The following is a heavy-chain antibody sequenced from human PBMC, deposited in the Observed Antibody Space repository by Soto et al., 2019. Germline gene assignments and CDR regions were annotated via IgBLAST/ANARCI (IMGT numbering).Heavy chain of an antibody. CDR2: IVHSGDT. V-gene: IGHV4-31*02. J-gene: IGHJ2*01. D-gene: IGHD1-20*01. CDR1: GGSIDTSDYY. CDR3: ARHPRITRGWHFDL. Sequence: QVQLQESGPGLVKASQTLSLACTVSGGSIDTSDYYWSWIRQQPGKGLAWIGYIVHSGDTYYNPSLTSRLAFSVDTSKNQFSLRLTSVTVADTAMYFCARHPRITRGWHFDLWGRGTLVTVSS.